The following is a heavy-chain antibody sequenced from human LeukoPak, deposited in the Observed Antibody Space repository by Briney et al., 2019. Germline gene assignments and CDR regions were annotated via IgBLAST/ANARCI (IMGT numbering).Heavy chain of an antibody. CDR3: ARELGIVGATTGMDV. CDR1: AFSLNAYS. D-gene: IGHD1-26*01. Sequence: PGGSLRLSCAASAFSLNAYSMNWVRQAPGKGLEWVSSISSSSSYIYYADSVKGRFTISRDNAKNSLYLQMNSLRAEDTAVYYCARELGIVGATTGMDVWGQGTTVTVSS. V-gene: IGHV3-21*01. CDR2: ISSSSSYI. J-gene: IGHJ6*02.